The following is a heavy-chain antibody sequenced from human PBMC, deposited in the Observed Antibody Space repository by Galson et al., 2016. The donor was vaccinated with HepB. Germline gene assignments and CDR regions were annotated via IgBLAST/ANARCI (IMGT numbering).Heavy chain of an antibody. CDR2: FIPMFATP. CDR1: GGTFSSYG. Sequence: SVKASCKASGGTFSSYGISWVRQPPGRGLEWMGGFIPMFATPNCAQNFRDRVTITVDESTSTAYMELSSLRYGDTAIYYCAGCDTLRDFQQWGQGTLVTVSS. CDR3: AGCDTLRDFQQ. V-gene: IGHV1-69*13. D-gene: IGHD2-15*01. J-gene: IGHJ1*01.